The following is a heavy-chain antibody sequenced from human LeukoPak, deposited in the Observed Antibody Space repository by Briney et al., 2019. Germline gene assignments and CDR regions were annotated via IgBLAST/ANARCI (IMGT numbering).Heavy chain of an antibody. V-gene: IGHV4-30-4*01. D-gene: IGHD3-22*01. CDR3: ARPYYYDSRIDP. Sequence: SQTLSLTCTVSGGSISSGDYYWSWIRQPLGKGLEWIAYMYYSGSTYYNPSLKSRVTMSADTSKNQLSLKLSSVTAADTAVYYCARPYYYDSRIDPWGQGILVTVSS. CDR1: GGSISSGDYY. J-gene: IGHJ5*02. CDR2: MYYSGST.